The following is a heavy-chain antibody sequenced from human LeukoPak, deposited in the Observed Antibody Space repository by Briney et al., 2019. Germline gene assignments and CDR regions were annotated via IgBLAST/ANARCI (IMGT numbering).Heavy chain of an antibody. Sequence: SETLSLTCTVSGDSISGGNYYWTWIRQPPGKGLEWIGCIYYSGSTFYNPSLKSRVTISVDTSKNEFSLKLSSVTAADTAVYYCAREFWSGSYSDKWGQGTLVTVSS. V-gene: IGHV4-30-4*01. CDR2: IYYSGST. D-gene: IGHD3-3*01. CDR3: AREFWSGSYSDK. J-gene: IGHJ4*02. CDR1: GDSISGGNYY.